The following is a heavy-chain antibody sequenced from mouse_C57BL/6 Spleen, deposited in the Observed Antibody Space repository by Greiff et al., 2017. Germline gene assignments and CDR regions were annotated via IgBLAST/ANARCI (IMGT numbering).Heavy chain of an antibody. V-gene: IGHV1-52*01. D-gene: IGHD2-4*01. Sequence: QVQLQQPGAELVRPGSSVKLSCKASGYTFTSYWMHWVKQRPIQGLEWIGNIDPSDSETHYNQKFKDKATLTVDKSSSTAYMQLSILTSEASAVYYFGRWRGCDYMDYWGKGTSVTGSS. CDR2: IDPSDSET. CDR1: GYTFTSYW. CDR3: GRWRGCDYMDY. J-gene: IGHJ4*01.